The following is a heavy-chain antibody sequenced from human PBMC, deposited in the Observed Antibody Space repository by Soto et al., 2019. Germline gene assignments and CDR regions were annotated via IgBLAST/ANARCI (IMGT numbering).Heavy chain of an antibody. J-gene: IGHJ4*02. D-gene: IGHD2-21*02. V-gene: IGHV1-18*01. CDR2: ISAYNGNT. Sequence: QVQLVPSGAEVKKPGASVKVSCKASGYTFTSSGISWVRQAPGQGIAWMGWISAYNGNTNDAQKLQGRVTMTTDTSTSTAYMELRSVRSDDTAVYYFAREEMEYCVGDCPFDDWGQGTLGTVSS. CDR3: AREEMEYCVGDCPFDD. CDR1: GYTFTSSG.